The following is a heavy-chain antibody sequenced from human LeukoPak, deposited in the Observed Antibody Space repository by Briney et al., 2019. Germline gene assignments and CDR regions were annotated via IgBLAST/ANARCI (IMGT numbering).Heavy chain of an antibody. Sequence: SETLSLTCAFYGGSFSGYFWSWNRQPPGKGLEWIGEINDSGSTNYNPSLKSRLTISVDASKNQFSLRLSSVTAADTAVYYCASSPDYVWGSSSPSWGQGTLVTVSS. J-gene: IGHJ4*02. CDR1: GGSFSGYF. CDR2: INDSGST. CDR3: ASSPDYVWGSSSPS. V-gene: IGHV4-34*01. D-gene: IGHD3-16*01.